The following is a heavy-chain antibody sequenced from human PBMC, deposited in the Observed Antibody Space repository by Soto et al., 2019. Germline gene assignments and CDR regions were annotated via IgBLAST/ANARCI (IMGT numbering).Heavy chain of an antibody. CDR1: GGTFNNYV. CDR3: AGRCASTSCLAHFDY. D-gene: IGHD2-2*01. J-gene: IGHJ4*02. V-gene: IGHV1-69*06. Sequence: QVQLVQSGAEVKKPGSSVKVSCKASGGTFNNYVINWVRQAPGQGLEWMGGIIPILGTANYAQKFQGRVTITADKSTSTAYMELNSLRSEDTAAYYCAGRCASTSCLAHFDYWGQGTLVSVSA. CDR2: IIPILGTA.